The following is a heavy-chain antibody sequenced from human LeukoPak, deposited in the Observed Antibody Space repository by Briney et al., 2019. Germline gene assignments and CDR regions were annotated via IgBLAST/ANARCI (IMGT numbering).Heavy chain of an antibody. CDR2: IYYSGST. V-gene: IGHV4-59*01. D-gene: IGHD6-13*01. CDR1: GGSISSYY. J-gene: IGHJ4*02. Sequence: SETLSLTCTVSGGSISSYYWSWIRQPPGKGLEWIGYIYYSGSTNYNPSLKSRVTISVDTSKNQFSLKLSPVTAADTAVYYCARGGIAAAGIKGVYFDYWGQGTLVTVSS. CDR3: ARGGIAAAGIKGVYFDY.